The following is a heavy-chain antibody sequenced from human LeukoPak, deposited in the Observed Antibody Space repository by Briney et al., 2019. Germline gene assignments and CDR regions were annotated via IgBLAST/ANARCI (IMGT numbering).Heavy chain of an antibody. D-gene: IGHD3-22*01. Sequence: SETPSLTCTVSGGSISSYYWSWIRQPPGKGLEWIGYIYYSGSTNYNPSLKSRVTISVDTSKNQFSLKLSSVTAADTAVYYCARLIGYYYGMDVWGQGTTVTVSS. CDR3: ARLIGYYYGMDV. J-gene: IGHJ6*02. CDR2: IYYSGST. V-gene: IGHV4-59*08. CDR1: GGSISSYY.